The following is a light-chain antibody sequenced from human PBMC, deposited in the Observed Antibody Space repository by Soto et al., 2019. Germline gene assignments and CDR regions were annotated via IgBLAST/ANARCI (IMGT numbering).Light chain of an antibody. V-gene: IGKV1-27*01. J-gene: IGKJ5*01. CDR1: QGIRSY. CDR2: SAS. Sequence: DIQMTQTPPTLSASVGDRVTITCRVSQGIRSYLKWYRQKPGKVPKLLIYSASNLQSGVPSRFSGSGSGTDFTLTISSLQPEDVATYYGQRTYIDPGITFGQGTRLEIK. CDR3: QRTYIDPGIT.